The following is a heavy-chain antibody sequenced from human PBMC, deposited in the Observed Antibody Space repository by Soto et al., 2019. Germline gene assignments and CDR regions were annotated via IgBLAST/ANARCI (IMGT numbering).Heavy chain of an antibody. Sequence: PGGSLRLSCAASGFTFSSYGMHWVRQAPGKGLEWVAVIWYDGSNKYYADSVKGRFTISRDNSKNTLYLQMNSLRAEDTAVYYCARDTPVYCTNGVCYPPVDYYYYGMDVWGQGTTVTVSS. V-gene: IGHV3-33*01. J-gene: IGHJ6*02. CDR2: IWYDGSNK. D-gene: IGHD2-8*01. CDR1: GFTFSSYG. CDR3: ARDTPVYCTNGVCYPPVDYYYYGMDV.